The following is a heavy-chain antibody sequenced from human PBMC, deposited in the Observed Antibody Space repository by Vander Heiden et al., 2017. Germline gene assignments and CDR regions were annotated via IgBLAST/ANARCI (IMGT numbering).Heavy chain of an antibody. V-gene: IGHV3-49*05. J-gene: IGHJ4*02. CDR3: SRDDITGGSGVRY. Sequence: EVQLVESGGGLVKPGRSLRPPCSASGFTFGDYAMSWFRQAPGKGLEWVGFIRSKAFPGTTEYAASVKGRFTISRDNSKSIAYLQMNSLRTEDTAVYYCSRDDITGGSGVRYWGQGTLVTVSS. CDR1: GFTFGDYA. CDR2: IRSKAFPGTT. D-gene: IGHD1-20*01.